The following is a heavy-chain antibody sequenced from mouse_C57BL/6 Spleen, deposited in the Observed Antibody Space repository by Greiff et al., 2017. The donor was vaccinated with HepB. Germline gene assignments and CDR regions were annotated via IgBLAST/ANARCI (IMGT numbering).Heavy chain of an antibody. CDR1: GYTFSDYN. J-gene: IGHJ2*01. V-gene: IGHV1-18*01. Sequence: EVQLQQSGPELVKPGASVKIPCKASGYTFSDYNMVWVKQSHGKSLEWIGDINPNNGGTIYNQKFKGKATLTVDKSSSTAYMELRSLTSEDTAVYYCARRTTTDYFDYWGQGTTLTVSS. CDR2: INPNNGGT. D-gene: IGHD1-1*01. CDR3: ARRTTTDYFDY.